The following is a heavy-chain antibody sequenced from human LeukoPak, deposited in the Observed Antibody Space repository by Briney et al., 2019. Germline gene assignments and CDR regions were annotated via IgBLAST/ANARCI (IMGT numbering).Heavy chain of an antibody. J-gene: IGHJ6*02. D-gene: IGHD3-10*01. Sequence: ASVKVSCKASGYTFTSYGISWVRQAPGQGLEWMGWISAYNGNTNYAQKLQGRVTMTTDTSTSTAYMELRSLRSDDTAVYYCARKEGDYYGSGRYGMDVWGQGTTVTVSS. CDR2: ISAYNGNT. CDR1: GYTFTSYG. V-gene: IGHV1-18*01. CDR3: ARKEGDYYGSGRYGMDV.